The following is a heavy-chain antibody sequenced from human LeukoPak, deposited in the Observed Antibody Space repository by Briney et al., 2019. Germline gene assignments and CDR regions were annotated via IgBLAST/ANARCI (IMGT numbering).Heavy chain of an antibody. Sequence: PGGSLRLSCAASGFTFSNAWMSWVRQAPGKGLEWVARIRAGGTTDYAAPVKGRFTISRDDSMNTLSLQMDSLKTGDTAVYYCAADVPSPFAQIDYWGQGTPVTVSS. CDR2: IRAGGTT. D-gene: IGHD3-3*02. CDR3: AADVPSPFAQIDY. CDR1: GFTFSNAW. V-gene: IGHV3-15*01. J-gene: IGHJ4*02.